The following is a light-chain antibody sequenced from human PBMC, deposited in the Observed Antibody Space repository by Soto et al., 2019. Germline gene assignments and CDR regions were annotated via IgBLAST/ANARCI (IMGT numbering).Light chain of an antibody. CDR2: GAS. CDR3: QQYGSSPIT. J-gene: IGKJ5*01. Sequence: EIVLTQSPATLSLSPGARATLSCRASQSISSIYLAWYQQKPGQAPRLLIYGASSRATGIPDRFSGSGSGTDFTLTISRLEPEDFAVYYCQQYGSSPITFGQGTRLAIK. V-gene: IGKV3-20*01. CDR1: QSISSIY.